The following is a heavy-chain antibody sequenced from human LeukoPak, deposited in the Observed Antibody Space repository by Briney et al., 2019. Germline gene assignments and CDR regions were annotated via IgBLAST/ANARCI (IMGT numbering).Heavy chain of an antibody. D-gene: IGHD1-26*01. CDR2: IGSSRTYI. J-gene: IGHJ4*02. CDR3: ARDFQWGFDF. V-gene: IGHV3-21*01. CDR1: GFTFSSYS. Sequence: PGGSLRLSCAASGFTFSSYSMIWVRQAPGKGLEWVSYIGSSRTYIFYADSVKGRFTISRDNAKNSLYLQMNSLRADDTAVYYCARDFQWGFDFWGQGTLVTVSS.